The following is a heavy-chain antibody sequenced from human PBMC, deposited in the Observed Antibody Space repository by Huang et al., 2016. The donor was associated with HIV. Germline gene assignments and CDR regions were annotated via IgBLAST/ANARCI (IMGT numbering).Heavy chain of an antibody. CDR3: ARHGRVAGHYYNNMDV. D-gene: IGHD6-19*01. J-gene: IGHJ6*02. CDR2: IYYSGNT. V-gene: IGHV4-39*01. Sequence: LQLQESGPGLVKSSETLSLICTVSGGSISSSSYYWGWIRPPPGKGPEGFGSIYYSGNTHDNPPLESRVTISVDTSKNQFSLKVNSVTAADTAVYYCARHGRVAGHYYNNMDVWGRGTTVTVSS. CDR1: GGSISSSSYY.